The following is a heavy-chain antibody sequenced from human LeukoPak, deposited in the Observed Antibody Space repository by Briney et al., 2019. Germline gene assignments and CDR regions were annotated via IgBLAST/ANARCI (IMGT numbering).Heavy chain of an antibody. D-gene: IGHD3-22*01. V-gene: IGHV3-64*01. CDR3: AREARIVGRCSDY. CDR2: ISSNGGST. J-gene: IGHJ4*02. Sequence: PGGSLRLSCAASGFAFSSYAMHWVRQAPGKGLEYVSAISSNGGSTSYANSVKGRFTISRDNSKNTLYLQMGSLRAEDMAVYFCAREARIVGRCSDYWGQGTLVTVSS. CDR1: GFAFSSYA.